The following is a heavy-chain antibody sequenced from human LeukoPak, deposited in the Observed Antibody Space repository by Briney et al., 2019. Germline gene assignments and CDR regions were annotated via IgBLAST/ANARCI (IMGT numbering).Heavy chain of an antibody. CDR1: GGSFSGYY. D-gene: IGHD4-23*01. CDR3: ASSDYGGNSGADY. CDR2: INHSGST. Sequence: SEPLSLTCAVYGGSFSGYYWSWIRQPPGKGLEWIGEINHSGSTNYNPSLKSRVTISVDTSKNQFSLKLSSVTAADTAVYYCASSDYGGNSGADYWGQGTLVTVSS. V-gene: IGHV4-34*01. J-gene: IGHJ4*02.